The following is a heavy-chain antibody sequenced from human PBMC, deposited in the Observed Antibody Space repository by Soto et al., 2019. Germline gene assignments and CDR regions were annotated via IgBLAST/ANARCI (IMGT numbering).Heavy chain of an antibody. CDR2: IFPDDSDT. CDR1: GYIIKNYW. CDR3: FRGGVTSRTFDY. Sequence: GESLKISCKASGYIIKNYWIGWVRQMPGQGLEWMGIIFPDDSDTRYSPSFQGHVTISVDKSISTAYVQWSSLKASDSAIYYCFRGGVTSRTFDYWRQGTLVTV. J-gene: IGHJ4*02. D-gene: IGHD3-16*01. V-gene: IGHV5-51*01.